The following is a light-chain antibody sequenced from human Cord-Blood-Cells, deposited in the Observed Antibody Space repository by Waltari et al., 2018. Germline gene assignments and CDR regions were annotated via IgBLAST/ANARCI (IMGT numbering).Light chain of an antibody. CDR1: SSDVGGYNY. CDR2: DVS. CDR3: CSYAGSFVV. Sequence: GSPGQSVTISCTGTSSDVGGYNYVSWYQQHPGNAPKLMIYDVSKRPSGVPDRFSGSKTGNTASLTISGLQAEDEADYYCCSYAGSFVVFGRGTKLTVL. J-gene: IGLJ2*01. V-gene: IGLV2-11*01.